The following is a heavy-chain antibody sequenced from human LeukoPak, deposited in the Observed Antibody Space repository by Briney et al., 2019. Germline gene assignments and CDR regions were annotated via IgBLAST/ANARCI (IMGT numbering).Heavy chain of an antibody. J-gene: IGHJ6*03. V-gene: IGHV3-7*01. Sequence: RGSLRLSCAASGSTFSSYWMSWVRQAPGKGLEWVANIKQDGSEKYYVDSVKGRFTISRDNAKNSLYLQMNSLRAEDTAVYYCARGHYYYYMDVWGKGTTVTVSS. CDR3: ARGHYYYYMDV. CDR1: GSTFSSYW. CDR2: IKQDGSEK.